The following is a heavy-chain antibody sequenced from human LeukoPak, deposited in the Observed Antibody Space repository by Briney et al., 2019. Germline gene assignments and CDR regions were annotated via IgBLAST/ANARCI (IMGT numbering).Heavy chain of an antibody. Sequence: GGSLRLSCAASGFTFSSYAMTWVRQAPGKGLEWVSAISGSGGSTYYADSVKGRFTISRDNSKNTLFLQMNSLRAEDTAVYYCAKRRGLELLYYYYMDVWGKGTTVTISS. V-gene: IGHV3-23*01. J-gene: IGHJ6*03. CDR3: AKRRGLELLYYYYMDV. CDR2: ISGSGGST. D-gene: IGHD1-7*01. CDR1: GFTFSSYA.